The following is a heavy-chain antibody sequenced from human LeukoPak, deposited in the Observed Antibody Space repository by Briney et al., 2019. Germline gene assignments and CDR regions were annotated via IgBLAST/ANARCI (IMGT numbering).Heavy chain of an antibody. CDR3: AKQWRGTGDAFDI. J-gene: IGHJ3*02. Sequence: PGGSLRTSCAASGFTSSTYAMSWVRQAPGKGLEWVSTISGSGVSTYYADSVKGRFTISRDTSKNTLYLQMNSLRAEDTAVYYCAKQWRGTGDAFDIWGQGTVVTFSS. V-gene: IGHV3-23*01. CDR2: ISGSGVST. D-gene: IGHD3/OR15-3a*01. CDR1: GFTSSTYA.